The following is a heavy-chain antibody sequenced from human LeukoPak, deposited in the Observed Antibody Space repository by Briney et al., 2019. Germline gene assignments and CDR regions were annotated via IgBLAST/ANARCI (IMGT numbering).Heavy chain of an antibody. CDR2: IYTSGST. D-gene: IGHD1-26*01. J-gene: IGHJ4*02. CDR3: ARVGDMGIDY. CDR1: GGSISSYY. Sequence: SETLSLTCTVSGGSISSYYWSWLRQPAGKGLEWIGRIYTSGSTNYNASLKSRVSMSVDTSKNQFSLKLSSVTAADTAVYYCARVGDMGIDYWGQGTLVTVSS. V-gene: IGHV4-4*07.